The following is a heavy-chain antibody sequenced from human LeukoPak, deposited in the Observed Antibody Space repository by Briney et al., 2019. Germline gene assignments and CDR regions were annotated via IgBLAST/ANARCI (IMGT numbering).Heavy chain of an antibody. CDR3: ASAETMVRGVSGY. CDR2: INHSGST. D-gene: IGHD3-10*01. Sequence: SETLSLTCAVYGGSFSGYYWSWIRQPPGEGLEWIGEINHSGSTNYNPSPTSRVTISVDTSKNQFFLKLSSVTAADAAVYYCASAETMVRGVSGYWGQGTLVTVSS. J-gene: IGHJ4*02. CDR1: GGSFSGYY. V-gene: IGHV4-34*01.